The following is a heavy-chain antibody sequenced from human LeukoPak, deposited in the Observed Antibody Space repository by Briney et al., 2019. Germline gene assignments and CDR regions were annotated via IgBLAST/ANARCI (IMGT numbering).Heavy chain of an antibody. V-gene: IGHV3-21*01. D-gene: IGHD4-17*01. J-gene: IGHJ4*02. CDR3: ARDGVAETTGYYFDY. CDR1: GFTLSSYS. CDR2: ISSSSSYI. Sequence: GGSLRLSCGASGFTLSSYSMNWVRQAPGKGLEWVSSISSSSSYIYYADSVKGRFTISRDNAKNSLYLQMNSLRIEDTAVYYCARDGVAETTGYYFDYWGQGTLVTVSS.